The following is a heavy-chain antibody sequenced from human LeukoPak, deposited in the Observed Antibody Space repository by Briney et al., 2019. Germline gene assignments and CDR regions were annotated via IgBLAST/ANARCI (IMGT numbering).Heavy chain of an antibody. CDR3: ARHVRGYYCSGSYYNDRTLLNWFDP. CDR1: GGSFSGYY. V-gene: IGHV4-34*01. CDR2: INHSGST. J-gene: IGHJ5*02. Sequence: NTSETLSLTCAVYGGSFSGYYWSWIRQPPGKGLEWIGEINHSGSTNYNPSLESRVTISVDTSKNQFSLKLSSVTAADTAVYYCARHVRGYYCSGSYYNDRTLLNWFDPWGQGTLVTVFS. D-gene: IGHD3-10*01.